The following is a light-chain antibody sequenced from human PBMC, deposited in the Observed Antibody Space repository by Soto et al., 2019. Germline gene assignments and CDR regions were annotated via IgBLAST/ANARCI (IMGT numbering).Light chain of an antibody. CDR2: DVT. J-gene: IGLJ1*01. V-gene: IGLV2-11*01. CDR3: CSYAGSYSYV. Sequence: QSVLTQSRSVSGSPGQSVAISCTGTSSDVGGYNYVSWYQQHPGKAPKLMIYDVTKRPSGVPDRFSASKSGNTASLTISGLQADDEAGYYCCSYAGSYSYVFGTGTKVTVL. CDR1: SSDVGGYNY.